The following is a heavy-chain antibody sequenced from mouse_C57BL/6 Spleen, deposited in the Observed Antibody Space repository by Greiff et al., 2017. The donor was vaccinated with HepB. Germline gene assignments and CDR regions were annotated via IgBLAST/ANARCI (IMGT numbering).Heavy chain of an antibody. V-gene: IGHV5-4*01. D-gene: IGHD1-1*01. Sequence: DVHLVESGGGLVKPGGSLKLSCAASGFTFSSYAMSWVRQTPEKRLEWVATISDGGSYTYYPDNVKGRFTISRDNAKNNLYLQMSHLKSEDTAMYYCAREPYYYGSSYWYFDVWGTGTTVTVSS. CDR1: GFTFSSYA. CDR2: ISDGGSYT. CDR3: AREPYYYGSSYWYFDV. J-gene: IGHJ1*03.